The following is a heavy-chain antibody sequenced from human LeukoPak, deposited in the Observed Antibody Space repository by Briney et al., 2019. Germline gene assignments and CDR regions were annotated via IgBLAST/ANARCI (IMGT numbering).Heavy chain of an antibody. Sequence: GGSLRLSCAASGLTVSSNYMSWVRQAPGKGLEWVSVIYSGGSRYYADSVKGRFTISRDNSKNTLYLQMNSLRAEDTAVYYCARSWAVVSPLDHWGQGTLVTVSS. D-gene: IGHD4-23*01. V-gene: IGHV3-53*01. CDR2: IYSGGSR. CDR3: ARSWAVVSPLDH. J-gene: IGHJ4*02. CDR1: GLTVSSNY.